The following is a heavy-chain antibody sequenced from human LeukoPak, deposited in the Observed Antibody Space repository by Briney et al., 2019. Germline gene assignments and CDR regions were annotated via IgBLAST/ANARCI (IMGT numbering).Heavy chain of an antibody. CDR1: GFTFSNYW. CDR3: ARTLRGGGALDY. CDR2: IKEDGSEK. Sequence: GGSLRLSCAASGFTFSNYWLNWVRQAPGKGLEWVANIKEDGSEKYYVDSVKGRFTISRDNAKNSLFLQMNSLRAEDTAIYYCARTLRGGGALDYWGQGTLVTVSS. V-gene: IGHV3-7*03. D-gene: IGHD3-16*01. J-gene: IGHJ4*02.